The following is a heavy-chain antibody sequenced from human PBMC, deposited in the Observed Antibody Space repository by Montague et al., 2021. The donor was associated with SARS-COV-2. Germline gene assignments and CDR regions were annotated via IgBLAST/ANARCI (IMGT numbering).Heavy chain of an antibody. CDR1: GGSISSSSYY. CDR2: IYYSGST. D-gene: IGHD3-10*01. Sequence: SETLSLTCTVSGGSISSSSYYWGWTRQPPGKGLEWIGSIYYSGSTYYNPSLKSRVTISVDTSKNQFSLKLSSVTAADTVVYYCAGRSSTMVRGVVDCYGMDVWGQGTTVTVSS. V-gene: IGHV4-39*01. CDR3: AGRSSTMVRGVVDCYGMDV. J-gene: IGHJ6*02.